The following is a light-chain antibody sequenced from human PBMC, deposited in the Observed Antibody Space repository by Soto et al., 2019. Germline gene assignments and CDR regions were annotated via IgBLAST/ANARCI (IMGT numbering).Light chain of an antibody. Sequence: EIQMTQSPSVLSASVGDRFPITCLASQSIGKHLNWYQQKPGKAPKFLIYGASTLQSGVPSRFTGSGSGTDFTITVNSPKAEDFANYYCQQGYSSTATVGPGTRLEIK. CDR2: GAS. J-gene: IGKJ5*01. CDR1: QSIGKH. CDR3: QQGYSSTAT. V-gene: IGKV1-39*01.